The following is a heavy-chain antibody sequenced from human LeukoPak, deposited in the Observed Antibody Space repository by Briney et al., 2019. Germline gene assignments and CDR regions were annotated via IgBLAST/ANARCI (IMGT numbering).Heavy chain of an antibody. CDR2: INHSGST. CDR1: GGSFSGYY. CDR3: ARDQDSSSYYDY. V-gene: IGHV4-34*01. J-gene: IGHJ4*02. Sequence: PSETLSLTCAVYGGSFSGYYWSWIRQPPGKGLEWIGEINHSGSTNYNPSLKSRVTIPVDTSKNQFSLKLSSVTAADTAVYYCARDQDSSSYYDYWGQGTLVTVSS. D-gene: IGHD6-13*01.